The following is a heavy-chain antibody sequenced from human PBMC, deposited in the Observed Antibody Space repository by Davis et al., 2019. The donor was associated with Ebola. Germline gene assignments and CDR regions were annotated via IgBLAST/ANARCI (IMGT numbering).Heavy chain of an antibody. CDR1: GFIFDNYG. V-gene: IGHV3-23*01. CDR2: TDGGGVST. Sequence: GESLKISCTASGFIFDNYGMSWVRQAPGKGLEWVSSTDGGGVSTYYADSVKGRFTISRDSSRHTLYLQMNSLRAEDTALYYCTKKGRSHGFTFFDSWGQGNSVSVSS. D-gene: IGHD5-24*01. J-gene: IGHJ5*01. CDR3: TKKGRSHGFTFFDS.